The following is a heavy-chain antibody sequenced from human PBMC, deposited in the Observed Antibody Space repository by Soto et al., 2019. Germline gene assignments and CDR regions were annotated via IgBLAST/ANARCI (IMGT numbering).Heavy chain of an antibody. Sequence: GESLKISCRGSGYDFNTNWFGWVRQLPGRGLEWVGIMYPGDSDTRYNPSLQGHVTLSVDVTVSTAFLQWRSLETSDTGMYFWTLYNTGLDSWGQGTLVTVSS. CDR1: GYDFNTNW. CDR2: MYPGDSDT. V-gene: IGHV5-51*01. J-gene: IGHJ4*02. CDR3: TLYNTGLDS. D-gene: IGHD3-10*01.